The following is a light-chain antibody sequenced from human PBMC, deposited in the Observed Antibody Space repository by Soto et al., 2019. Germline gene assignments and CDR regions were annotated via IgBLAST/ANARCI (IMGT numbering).Light chain of an antibody. J-gene: IGKJ1*01. Sequence: EIVLTQSPATLSLSPGERATLSCRASQSVSSYLAWYQQKPGQAPRLLIYDASNRATGIPARFSGSGSGTDFTLTISSLEPEDFAVYYCQQPDWGFGQGTKVEIK. CDR3: QQPDWG. CDR1: QSVSSY. V-gene: IGKV3-11*01. CDR2: DAS.